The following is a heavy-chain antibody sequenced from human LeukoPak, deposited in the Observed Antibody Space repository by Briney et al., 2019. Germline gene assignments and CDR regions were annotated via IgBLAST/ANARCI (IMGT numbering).Heavy chain of an antibody. J-gene: IGHJ3*02. CDR3: ARLPRNPRFDWFDAFDI. CDR2: VNEGGST. V-gene: IGHV4-34*01. D-gene: IGHD3-9*01. CDR1: VGSFSGFY. Sequence: SETLSLTCAVYVGSFSGFYWSWIRLSPGKGLEWMGEVNEGGSTNYNPSLENRVIISADPSKNQFSLTLYSVTAADTAVYYCARLPRNPRFDWFDAFDIWGQGTLVTVSS.